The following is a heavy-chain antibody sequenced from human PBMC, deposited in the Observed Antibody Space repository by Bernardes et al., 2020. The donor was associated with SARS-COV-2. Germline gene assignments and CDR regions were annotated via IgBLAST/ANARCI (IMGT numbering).Heavy chain of an antibody. D-gene: IGHD2-2*02. CDR3: AKGINTHTPTWPH. J-gene: IGHJ4*02. CDR1: EFTFSGFA. Sequence: GGSLIRSCVASEFTFSGFAMTWVHQVPGKGLEWVSVISASGDITYYADSVKGRFTISRDNSKNTLYLQMNSLRVEDTAVYYCAKGINTHTPTWPHWGQGTLVTVSS. V-gene: IGHV3-23*01. CDR2: ISASGDIT.